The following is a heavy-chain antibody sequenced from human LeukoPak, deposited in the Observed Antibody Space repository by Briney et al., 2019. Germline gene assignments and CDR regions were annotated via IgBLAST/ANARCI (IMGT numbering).Heavy chain of an antibody. CDR2: IYYSGST. Sequence: PSETLSLTCTVSGETVSSGGYYWSWIRQHPGKGLEWIGNIYYSGSTYYNPTLRSRVTISIDTSMNQFSLKMTSVTAADMAVYFCARGGIAARLMYGFQNWFDPWGQGTLVTVSS. D-gene: IGHD6-13*01. CDR3: ARGGIAARLMYGFQNWFDP. J-gene: IGHJ5*02. V-gene: IGHV4-31*03. CDR1: GETVSSGGYY.